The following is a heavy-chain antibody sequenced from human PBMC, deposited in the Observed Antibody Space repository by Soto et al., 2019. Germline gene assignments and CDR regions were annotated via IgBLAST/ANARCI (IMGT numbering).Heavy chain of an antibody. D-gene: IGHD3-3*01. J-gene: IGHJ4*02. CDR1: GGSISSYY. CDR3: ARGVVGDYDFWSGYRPYYFDY. V-gene: IGHV4-59*01. CDR2: IYYSGST. Sequence: SETLSLTCTVSGGSISSYYWSWIRQPPGKGLEWIGYIYYSGSTNYNPSLKSRVTISVDTSKNQFSLKLSSVTAADTAVYYCARGVVGDYDFWSGYRPYYFDYWGQGTLVTVSS.